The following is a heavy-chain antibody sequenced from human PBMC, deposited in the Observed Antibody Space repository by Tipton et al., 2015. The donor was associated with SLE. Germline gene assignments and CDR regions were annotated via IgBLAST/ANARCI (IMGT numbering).Heavy chain of an antibody. V-gene: IGHV4-59*08. CDR1: GGSISGHY. Sequence: TLSLTCTVSGGSISGHYWSWIRQPPGKGLEWIAYLYYSGITNYNPSLKSRVTISVDTSKNQFSLKLSSVTAADTAMYYCARHWGVWGQGTLVTVSS. CDR3: ARHWGV. CDR2: LYYSGIT. D-gene: IGHD3-10*01. J-gene: IGHJ4*02.